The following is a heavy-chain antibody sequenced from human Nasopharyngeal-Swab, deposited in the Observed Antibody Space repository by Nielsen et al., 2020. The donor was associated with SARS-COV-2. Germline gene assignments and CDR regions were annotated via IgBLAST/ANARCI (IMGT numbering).Heavy chain of an antibody. CDR3: ARVDSSGYYYVWYYGMDV. Sequence: SQTLSLTCTVSGGSISSYYWGWIRQLPGKGLEWIGSIYYSGSTYYNPSLKSRVTISVDTSKNQFSLKLSSVTAADTAVYYCARVDSSGYYYVWYYGMDVWGQGTTVTVSS. J-gene: IGHJ6*02. D-gene: IGHD3-22*01. CDR2: IYYSGST. CDR1: GGSISSYY. V-gene: IGHV4-39*07.